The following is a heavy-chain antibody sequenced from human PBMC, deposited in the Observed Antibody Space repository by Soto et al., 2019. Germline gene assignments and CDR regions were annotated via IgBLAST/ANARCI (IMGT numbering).Heavy chain of an antibody. J-gene: IGHJ6*02. CDR1: GGSISSSSYY. CDR3: ARRHVMDV. CDR2: IYYSGST. V-gene: IGHV4-39*01. Sequence: SETLSITCTVSGGSISSSSYYWGWIRQPPGKGLEWIGSIYYSGSTYYNPSLKSRVTISVDTSKNQFSLKLSSVTAADTAVYYCARRHVMDVWGQGTTVTVSS.